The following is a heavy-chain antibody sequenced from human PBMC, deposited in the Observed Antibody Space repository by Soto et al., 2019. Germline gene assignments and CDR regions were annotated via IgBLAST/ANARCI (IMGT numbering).Heavy chain of an antibody. CDR2: IIPIFGTA. Sequence: SVKVYCKASGGTFSSYAISWVRQAPGQGLEWMGGIIPIFGTANYAQKFQGRVTITADESTSTAYMELSSLRSEDTAVYYCARDQCSSASCPLYYYYGMDVWGQGTTVTVSS. CDR1: GGTFSSYA. CDR3: ARDQCSSASCPLYYYYGMDV. J-gene: IGHJ6*02. V-gene: IGHV1-69*13. D-gene: IGHD2-2*01.